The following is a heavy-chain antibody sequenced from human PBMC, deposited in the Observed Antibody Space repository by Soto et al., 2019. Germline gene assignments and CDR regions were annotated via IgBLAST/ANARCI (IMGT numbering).Heavy chain of an antibody. CDR3: ASGGGSPYYFDY. CDR1: GDCISRGGYS. Sequence: SETLSLTCAVSGDCISRGGYSWCWIRQPPGKGLEWIGYIYHSGSTYYNPSLKSRVTISVDRSKNQFSLKLSSVTAADTAVYYCASGGGSPYYFDYWGQGTLVTSPQ. CDR2: IYHSGST. V-gene: IGHV4-30-2*01. D-gene: IGHD2-15*01. J-gene: IGHJ4*02.